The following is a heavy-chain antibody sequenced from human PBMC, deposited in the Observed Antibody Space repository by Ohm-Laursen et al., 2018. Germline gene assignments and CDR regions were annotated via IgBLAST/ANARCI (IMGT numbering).Heavy chain of an antibody. CDR2: IWYDGTYK. V-gene: IGHV3-33*01. CDR1: GFTFSIYG. D-gene: IGHD2-21*02. CDR3: ARSFVVTTFYYHGMDV. J-gene: IGHJ6*02. Sequence: SLRLSCAASGFTFSIYGIHWVRQAPGKGLEWVAAIWYDGTYKYYEDSAMGRFTVSRDNSKNTLNLQMDSLRAEDTAVYYCARSFVVTTFYYHGMDVWGQGTTVTVAS.